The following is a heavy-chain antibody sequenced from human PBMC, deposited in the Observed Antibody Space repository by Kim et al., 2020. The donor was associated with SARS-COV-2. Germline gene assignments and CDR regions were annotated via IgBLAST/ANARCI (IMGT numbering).Heavy chain of an antibody. V-gene: IGHV4-4*06. Sequence: TNSNPSLRSRATISVETSKIQFSLRINSVIAADTAVYYCARQYFYNYSDAWGQGVLVTVSS. D-gene: IGHD3-3*01. J-gene: IGHJ5*02. CDR2: T. CDR3: ARQYFYNYSDA.